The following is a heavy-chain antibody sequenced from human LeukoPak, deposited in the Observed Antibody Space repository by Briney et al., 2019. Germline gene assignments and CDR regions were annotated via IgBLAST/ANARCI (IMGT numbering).Heavy chain of an antibody. Sequence: GGSLRLSCAASGFTFSAYYMSWIRQAPGKGLEWVSYISTTSSYTNHADSVKGRFTSSRDNAKNSLYLQMNSLRAEDTAVYYCARGIAAAANYFDYWGQGTLVTVSS. CDR1: GFTFSAYY. V-gene: IGHV3-11*05. D-gene: IGHD6-13*01. CDR2: ISTTSSYT. J-gene: IGHJ4*02. CDR3: ARGIAAAANYFDY.